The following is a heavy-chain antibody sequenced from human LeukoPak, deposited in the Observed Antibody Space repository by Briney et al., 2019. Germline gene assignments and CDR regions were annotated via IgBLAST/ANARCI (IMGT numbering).Heavy chain of an antibody. CDR1: GFTFSDYW. V-gene: IGHV3-74*01. J-gene: IGHJ5*02. D-gene: IGHD3-22*01. CDR3: ARRTGDSSGYSHNWFDP. CDR2: ISSDETIT. Sequence: GGSLRLSCAASGFTFSDYWMNWVRQVPGKGLVWVSRISSDETITTYADSVKGRFTISRDNDKNTLYLQMNSLRAEDTAVYYCARRTGDSSGYSHNWFDPWGQGTLVTVSS.